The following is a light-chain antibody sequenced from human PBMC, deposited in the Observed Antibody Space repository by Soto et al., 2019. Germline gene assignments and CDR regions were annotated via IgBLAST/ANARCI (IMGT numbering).Light chain of an antibody. CDR1: RNDIGAYEF. CDR3: KSYAGSNAYV. V-gene: IGLV2-8*01. J-gene: IGLJ1*01. Sequence: QSALTQPPSASWSPGQSVTISCTGTRNDIGAYEFVSWYQHHPGKAPKLIIYEVVQRPSGVPDRFSGSKSGNTASLIVSGLQAADEADYYCKSYAGSNAYVFGTGTKVTVL. CDR2: EVV.